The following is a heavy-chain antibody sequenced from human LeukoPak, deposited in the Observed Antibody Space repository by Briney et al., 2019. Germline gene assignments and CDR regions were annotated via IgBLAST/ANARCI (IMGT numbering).Heavy chain of an antibody. CDR2: ISGSGSRT. D-gene: IGHD3-16*02. CDR3: ARDGGSYQFNC. CDR1: GFTFSSHG. J-gene: IGHJ4*02. V-gene: IGHV3-23*01. Sequence: PGASLRLSCAASGFTFSSHGMSWVRQAPGKGLEWVSAISGSGSRTYYADSVKGRFTISRDNSKNTLYLQMNRLRAEDTAVYYCARDGGSYQFNCWGQGTLVTVSS.